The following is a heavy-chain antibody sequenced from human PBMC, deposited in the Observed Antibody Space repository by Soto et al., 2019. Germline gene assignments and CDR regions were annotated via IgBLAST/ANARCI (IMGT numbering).Heavy chain of an antibody. J-gene: IGHJ4*02. CDR3: AKDRAMIVVASWYYFDY. D-gene: IGHD3-22*01. CDR1: GFTFSSYG. V-gene: IGHV3-30*18. Sequence: ESGGGVVQPGRSLRLSCAASGFTFSSYGMHWVRQAPGKGLEWVAVISYDGSNKYYADSVKGRFTISRDNSKNTLYLQMNSLRAEDTAVYYCAKDRAMIVVASWYYFDYWGQGTLVTVSS. CDR2: ISYDGSNK.